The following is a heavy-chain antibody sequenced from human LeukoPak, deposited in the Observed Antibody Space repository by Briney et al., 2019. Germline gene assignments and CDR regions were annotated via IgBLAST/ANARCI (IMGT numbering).Heavy chain of an antibody. J-gene: IGHJ4*02. CDR2: IYYSGSA. V-gene: IGHV4-59*13. CDR3: ARADDYSNRNFDY. D-gene: IGHD4-11*01. Sequence: PSETLSLTCTVSGGSISSYYWSWIRQPPGKGLEWIGYIYYSGSANYNPSPKSRVTISVDTSKNQFSLKLIPVTADATAVYYCARADDYSNRNFDYWGQGTLVTVSS. CDR1: GGSISSYY.